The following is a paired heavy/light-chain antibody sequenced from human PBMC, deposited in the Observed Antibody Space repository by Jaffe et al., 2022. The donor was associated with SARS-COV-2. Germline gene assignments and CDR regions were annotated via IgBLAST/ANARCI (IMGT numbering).Heavy chain of an antibody. J-gene: IGHJ4*02. Sequence: QVQLVESGGGVVQPGRSLRLSCAASGFTFSSYGMHWVRQAPGKGLEWVAVIWYDGSNKYYADSVKGRFTISRDNSKNTLYLQMNSLRAEDTAVYYCAREEGLYERIAVAGGIDYWGQGTLVTVSS. CDR1: GFTFSSYG. CDR2: IWYDGSNK. V-gene: IGHV3-33*01. CDR3: AREEGLYERIAVAGGIDY. D-gene: IGHD6-19*01.
Light chain of an antibody. CDR1: SSNIGSNT. J-gene: IGLJ2*01. V-gene: IGLV1-44*01. CDR3: AAWDDSLNVL. Sequence: QSVLTQPPSASGTPGQRVTISCSGSSSNIGSNTVNWYQQLPGTAPKLLIYSNNQRPSGVPDRFSGSKSGTSASLAISGLQSEDEADYYCAAWDDSLNVLFGGGTKLTVL. CDR2: SNN.